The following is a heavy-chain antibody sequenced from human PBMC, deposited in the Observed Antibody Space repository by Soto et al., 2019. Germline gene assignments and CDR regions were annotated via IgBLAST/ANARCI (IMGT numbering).Heavy chain of an antibody. CDR1: GYSFTSYW. CDR2: IYPGDSDT. V-gene: IGHV5-51*01. Sequence: ESLKISCKGSGYSFTSYWIGWVRQMPGKGLEWMGIIYPGDSDTRYSPSFQGQVTISADKSISTAYLQWSSLKASDTAMYYCARQERPYYYGMDVWGQGTTVTVSS. D-gene: IGHD1-26*01. J-gene: IGHJ6*02. CDR3: ARQERPYYYGMDV.